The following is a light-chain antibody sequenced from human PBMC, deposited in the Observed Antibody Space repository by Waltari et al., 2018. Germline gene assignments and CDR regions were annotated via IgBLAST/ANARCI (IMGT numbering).Light chain of an antibody. CDR1: QIGRGS. V-gene: IGKV3-20*01. J-gene: IGKJ1*01. CDR2: GAS. CDR3: QHYVRLPGT. Sequence: SCRARQIGRGSLAWYQQKAGQAPRLLIYGASSRATGIPDRFSGSGSGTDFSLTISRLEPEDFAVYYCQHYVRLPGTFGQGTKVEI.